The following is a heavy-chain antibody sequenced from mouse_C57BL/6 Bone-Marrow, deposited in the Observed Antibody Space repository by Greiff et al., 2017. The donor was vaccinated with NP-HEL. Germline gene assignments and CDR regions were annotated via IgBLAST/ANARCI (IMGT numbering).Heavy chain of an antibody. CDR2: INSDGGST. D-gene: IGHD1-1*01. V-gene: IGHV5-2*01. CDR1: EYEFPSHD. J-gene: IGHJ4*01. CDR3: ARVLLGGAMDY. Sequence: EVQRVESGGGLVQPGESLKLSCESNEYEFPSHDMSWVRKTPEKRLELVAAINSDGGSTYYPDTMERRVIISRDNTKKTLYLQMSGLRSEDTALYYCARVLLGGAMDYWGQGTSVTVSS.